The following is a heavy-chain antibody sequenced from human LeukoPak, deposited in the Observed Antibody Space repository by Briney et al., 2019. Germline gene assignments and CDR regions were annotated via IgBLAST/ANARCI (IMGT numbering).Heavy chain of an antibody. CDR3: ARGPFDWFDP. Sequence: GASVKVSCKASGYTFTAYYMHWVRQAPGQGLEWMGWINPNSGGTNYAQKFQGRVTMTRDTSISTADMELTRLKSDDTAVYYCARGPFDWFDPWGQGTLVTVSS. J-gene: IGHJ5*02. CDR1: GYTFTAYY. V-gene: IGHV1-2*02. CDR2: INPNSGGT.